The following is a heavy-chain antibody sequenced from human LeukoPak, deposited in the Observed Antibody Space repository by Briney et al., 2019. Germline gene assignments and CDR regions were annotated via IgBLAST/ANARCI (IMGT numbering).Heavy chain of an antibody. CDR2: IYHSGST. V-gene: IGHV4-30-2*01. D-gene: IGHD2-2*01. CDR1: GGSISSGGYS. Sequence: PSQTLSLTCAVSGGSISSGGYSWSWIRQPPGKGLEWIGYIYHSGSTYYNPSLKSRVTISVDRSKNQFSLKLSSVTAADTAVYYCARVRRLGYCSSTSCSRGTNWFDPWGQGTLVTVSS. J-gene: IGHJ5*02. CDR3: ARVRRLGYCSSTSCSRGTNWFDP.